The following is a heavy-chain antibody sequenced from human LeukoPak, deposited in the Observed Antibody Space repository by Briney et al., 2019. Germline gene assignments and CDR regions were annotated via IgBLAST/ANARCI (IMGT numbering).Heavy chain of an antibody. J-gene: IGHJ4*02. Sequence: PSETLSLTCTVSGGSISSYYWSWIRQPPGKGLEWIGYIYYSGSTKYNPSLKSRVTISVDTSKNQFSLKLSSVTAADTAGYYCARDRGSYYTHFDYWGQGTLVTVSS. CDR2: IYYSGST. CDR3: ARDRGSYYTHFDY. CDR1: GGSISSYY. D-gene: IGHD1-26*01. V-gene: IGHV4-59*01.